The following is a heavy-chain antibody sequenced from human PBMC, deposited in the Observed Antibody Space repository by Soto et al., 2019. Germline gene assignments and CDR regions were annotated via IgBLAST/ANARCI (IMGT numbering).Heavy chain of an antibody. CDR3: ARKNYGDYPTDY. J-gene: IGHJ4*02. Sequence: QITLKESGPTLVKPTQNLTLTCTFSGFSLSTRGVGVGWIRQPPGKALEWLAVIYWDDDKRYSPSLQSRLTITKDTSKNQVVLTMTNMDPVDTATYYCARKNYGDYPTDYWGQGTLVTVSS. CDR2: IYWDDDK. D-gene: IGHD4-17*01. V-gene: IGHV2-5*02. CDR1: GFSLSTRGVG.